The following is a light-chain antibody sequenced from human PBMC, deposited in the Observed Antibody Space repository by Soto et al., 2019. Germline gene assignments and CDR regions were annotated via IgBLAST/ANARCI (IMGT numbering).Light chain of an antibody. V-gene: IGKV3-20*01. CDR2: IAS. CDR1: QSVTHNH. CDR3: QQYAGSPYT. J-gene: IGKJ2*01. Sequence: EIVLTQSPGTLSLSPGERATLSCTASQSVTHNHLAWYQQKRGQAPRLLIYIASARATGLPCRFSGSGSGTDFTLTISRLEPEDFAVYYCQQYAGSPYTFGQGTKLEI.